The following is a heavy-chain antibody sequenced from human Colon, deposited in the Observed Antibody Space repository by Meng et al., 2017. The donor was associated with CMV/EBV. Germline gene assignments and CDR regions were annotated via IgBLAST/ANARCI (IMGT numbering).Heavy chain of an antibody. Sequence: IQLPQSGPGLVKPSQTLSLTCAISGDSVSSNSAAWNWIRQSPSRGLEWLGRTYYRSQWYNEYAVSVRSRITINPDTAKNQFSLQLNSVTPEDTAVYYCARGGKYTSGSYFDPWGQGTLVTVSS. CDR1: GDSVSSNSAA. CDR2: TYYRSQWYN. J-gene: IGHJ5*02. CDR3: ARGGKYTSGSYFDP. D-gene: IGHD6-19*01. V-gene: IGHV6-1*01.